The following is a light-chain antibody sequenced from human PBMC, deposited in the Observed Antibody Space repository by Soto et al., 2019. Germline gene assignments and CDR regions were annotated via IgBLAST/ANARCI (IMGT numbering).Light chain of an antibody. J-gene: IGKJ2*01. CDR3: QQYNTYSYT. CDR1: QTISSW. CDR2: KAS. Sequence: DIQMTQSPSTRSASVGDRVTITCRASQTISSWLAWYQQKPGTAPQLLIYKASTLESGVPSRFSGSGSGTEFTLTISSLQPDDFATYYCQQYNTYSYTFGQGTKVDIK. V-gene: IGKV1-5*03.